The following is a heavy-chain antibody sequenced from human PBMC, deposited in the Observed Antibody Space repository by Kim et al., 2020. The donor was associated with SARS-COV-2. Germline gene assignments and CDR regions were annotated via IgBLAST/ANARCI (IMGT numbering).Heavy chain of an antibody. J-gene: IGHJ4*02. Sequence: GGSLRLSCAASGFTFSSYGMHWVRQAPGKGLEWVAVISYDGSNKYYADSVKGRFTISRDNSKNTLYLQMNSLRAEDKAVYDCAKVYGYCSGGSCYVFDYWGQGTLVTVSS. CDR2: ISYDGSNK. V-gene: IGHV3-30*18. CDR1: GFTFSSYG. CDR3: AKVYGYCSGGSCYVFDY. D-gene: IGHD2-15*01.